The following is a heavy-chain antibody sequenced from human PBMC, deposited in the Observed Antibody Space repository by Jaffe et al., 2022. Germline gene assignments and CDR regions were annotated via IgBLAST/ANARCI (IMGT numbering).Heavy chain of an antibody. Sequence: EVQLVESGGGLVQPGGSLRLSCAASGFTFSSYWMHWVRQAPGKGLVWVSRINSDGSSTSYADSVKGRFTISRDNAKNTLYLQMNSLRAEDTAVYYCARDLVFSSPYSSGGFDYWGQGTLVTVSS. D-gene: IGHD2-2*01. CDR3: ARDLVFSSPYSSGGFDY. CDR2: INSDGSST. CDR1: GFTFSSYW. V-gene: IGHV3-74*01. J-gene: IGHJ4*02.